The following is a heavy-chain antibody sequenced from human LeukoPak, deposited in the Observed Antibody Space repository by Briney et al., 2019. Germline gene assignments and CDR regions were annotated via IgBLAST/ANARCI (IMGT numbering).Heavy chain of an antibody. J-gene: IGHJ4*02. V-gene: IGHV3-53*01. CDR1: RLIVSDIY. CDR3: AYMRYYGSGSYLAQ. Sequence: GGSLRLSCAASRLIVSDIYMSWVRQAPGKGLEWVSVIYSAGNTYYADSVTGRFNISRDASKNTLFLQMNSLRPEDTAVYYCAYMRYYGSGSYLAQWGQGTLVTVSP. CDR2: IYSAGNT. D-gene: IGHD3-10*01.